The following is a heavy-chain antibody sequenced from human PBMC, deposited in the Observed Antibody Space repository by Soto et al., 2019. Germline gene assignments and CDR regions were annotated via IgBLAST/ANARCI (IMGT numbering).Heavy chain of an antibody. J-gene: IGHJ4*02. CDR2: ISGSGGST. D-gene: IGHD3-22*01. Sequence: GGSLRLSCAASGFTFSSYAMSWVRQAPGKGLEWVSAISGSGGSTYYADSVKGRFTISRDNSKNTLYLQMNSLRAEDTAVYYCAKDSYYDSSGYLISDYWGQGTLVTV. CDR1: GFTFSSYA. CDR3: AKDSYYDSSGYLISDY. V-gene: IGHV3-23*01.